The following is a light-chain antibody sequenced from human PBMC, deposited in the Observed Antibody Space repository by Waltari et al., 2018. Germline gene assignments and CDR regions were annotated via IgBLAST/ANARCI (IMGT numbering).Light chain of an antibody. CDR3: QQSHSAPWT. CDR1: QTISTY. CDR2: AAS. Sequence: DIQITQSPSSLSSSVGDRVTIPCWASQTISTYLNWYQQKPGRAPRLLIYAASSLQGGVPSRFSGSGSGTDFTLTVSSLQPEDFATYYCQQSHSAPWTFGQGTKVEIK. V-gene: IGKV1-39*01. J-gene: IGKJ1*01.